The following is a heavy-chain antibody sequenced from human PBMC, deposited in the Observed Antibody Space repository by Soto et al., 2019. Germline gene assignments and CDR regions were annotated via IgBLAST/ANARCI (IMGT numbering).Heavy chain of an antibody. Sequence: EVQLVESGGGLAQPGGSLRLSCAASGFRFSSYSRNWVRQAPGKGLEWVSYISDSSSTIYYSDSVKGRFTISRDNAKNSLYLQMNSLRVEDTAVYYCARWATGNFDYWGQGTLVTVSS. V-gene: IGHV3-48*01. CDR1: GFRFSSYS. D-gene: IGHD1-1*01. CDR2: ISDSSSTI. J-gene: IGHJ4*02. CDR3: ARWATGNFDY.